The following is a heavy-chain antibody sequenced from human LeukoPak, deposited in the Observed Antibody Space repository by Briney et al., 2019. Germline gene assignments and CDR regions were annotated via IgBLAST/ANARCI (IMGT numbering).Heavy chain of an antibody. CDR1: GGSVSSGSYY. CDR2: IYYSGST. D-gene: IGHD1-26*01. Sequence: SETLSLTCTVSGGSVSSGSYYWSWIRQPPGKGLEWIGYIYYSGSTNYNPSLKSRVTISVDTSKNQFSLKLSSVTAVDTAVYYCVRDRELTYWSQGTLVTVSS. V-gene: IGHV4-61*01. CDR3: VRDRELTY. J-gene: IGHJ4*02.